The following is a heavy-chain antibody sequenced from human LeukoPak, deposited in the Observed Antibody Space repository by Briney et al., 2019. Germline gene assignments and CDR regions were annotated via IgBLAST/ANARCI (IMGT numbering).Heavy chain of an antibody. Sequence: ASVKVSCKASGYTFTGYYMHWVRQAPGQGLEWMGWINPNSGGTNYAQKFQGRVTMTRDTSISTAYMELSRLRSDDTAVYYCATHSSASCFDRGVHWGQGTLVTVTS. CDR1: GYTFTGYY. J-gene: IGHJ4*02. CDR2: INPNSGGT. CDR3: ATHSSASCFDRGVH. V-gene: IGHV1-2*02. D-gene: IGHD2-2*01.